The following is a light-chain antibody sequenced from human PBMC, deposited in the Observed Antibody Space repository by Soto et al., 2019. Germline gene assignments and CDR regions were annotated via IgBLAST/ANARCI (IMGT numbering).Light chain of an antibody. V-gene: IGKV3-15*01. CDR3: QQYNNWPRT. Sequence: ERVMAQSPATLSVSPGKRATLSCRASQSVSSDLAWYHQKPGQAPRLLIYGASTRATGIPARFSGSGSGTEFTLTINSLQSEEFAVYYCQQYNNWPRTFGQGTKVDIK. CDR2: GAS. J-gene: IGKJ1*01. CDR1: QSVSSD.